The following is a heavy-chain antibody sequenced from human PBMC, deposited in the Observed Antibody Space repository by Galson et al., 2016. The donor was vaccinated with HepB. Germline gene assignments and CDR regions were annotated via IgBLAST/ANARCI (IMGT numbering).Heavy chain of an antibody. CDR3: AKGTDDYGDYYYYYMDV. V-gene: IGHV3-23*01. CDR2: IASSGRFI. D-gene: IGHD4-17*01. Sequence: SLRLSCAASGFTFSSYAMTWVRQAPGKGLEWVAGIASSGRFIYYGDSVKGRFTISRDNSKNTLYLEMSSLRAEDTAPYYCAKGTDDYGDYYYYYMDVWGKGTTVTVSS. J-gene: IGHJ6*03. CDR1: GFTFSSYA.